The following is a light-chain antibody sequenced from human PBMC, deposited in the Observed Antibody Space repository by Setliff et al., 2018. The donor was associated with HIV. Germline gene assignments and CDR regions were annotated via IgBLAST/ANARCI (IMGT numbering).Light chain of an antibody. J-gene: IGLJ1*01. Sequence: QSALAQPASVSGSPGQSITISCTGTFSDVGNYNPVSWYQQHPGKAPKLMIYEVSKRPSGVSNRFSGSKSGNTASLTISGLQAEDEADYYCCSYAGSSTLGHVFGTGTKVTVL. V-gene: IGLV2-23*02. CDR3: CSYAGSSTLGHV. CDR2: EVS. CDR1: FSDVGNYNP.